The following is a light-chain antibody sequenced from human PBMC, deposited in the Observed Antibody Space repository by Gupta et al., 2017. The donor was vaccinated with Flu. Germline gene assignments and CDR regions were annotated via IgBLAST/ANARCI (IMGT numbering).Light chain of an antibody. Sequence: QTVTSTRQRDSLGNTYASWCQQKPGQAPSLVIYDNNNRPSGVPDRFSGSISGNSTSVTITIAQAEDEADYYCYSQYNTNNNQAVFGGGTKLTVL. J-gene: IGLJ2*01. V-gene: IGLV3-19*01. CDR2: DNN. CDR3: YSQYNTNNNQAV. CDR1: SLGNTY.